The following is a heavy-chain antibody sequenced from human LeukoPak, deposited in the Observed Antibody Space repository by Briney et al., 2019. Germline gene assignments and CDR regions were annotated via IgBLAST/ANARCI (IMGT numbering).Heavy chain of an antibody. Sequence: SETLSLTCTVSGGSISSSSYYWGWIRQPPGKGLEWIGSIYYSGSTYYNPSLKSRVTISVDTSKNQFSLKLSSVTAADTAVYYCATGHYDFWSGQPPDVWGKGTTVTVSS. CDR3: ATGHYDFWSGQPPDV. J-gene: IGHJ6*04. D-gene: IGHD3-3*01. CDR1: GGSISSSSYY. CDR2: IYYSGST. V-gene: IGHV4-39*07.